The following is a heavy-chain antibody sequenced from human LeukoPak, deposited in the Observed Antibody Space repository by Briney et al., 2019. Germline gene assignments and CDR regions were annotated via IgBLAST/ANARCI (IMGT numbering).Heavy chain of an antibody. D-gene: IGHD3-22*01. Sequence: GASVKVSCTVSGYTLTELSMHWVRQAPGKGLEWMGGFDPEDGETIYAQKFQGRVTMTEDTSTDTAYMELSSLKSEDTAVYYCTTWSRPGGYFRGWYLDLWGRGTLVTVSS. J-gene: IGHJ2*01. CDR1: GYTLTELS. V-gene: IGHV1-24*01. CDR3: TTWSRPGGYFRGWYLDL. CDR2: FDPEDGET.